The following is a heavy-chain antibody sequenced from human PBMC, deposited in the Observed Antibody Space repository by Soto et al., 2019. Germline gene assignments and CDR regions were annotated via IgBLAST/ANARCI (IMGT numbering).Heavy chain of an antibody. CDR1: GGSISSYY. Sequence: QVQLQESGPGLVKPSETLSLTCTVSGGSISSYYWSSIRQPPGKGLEWIGYIYYRGSTNYNPSLKSRVTISVDTFKNQFSLKLSSVTAADTAVYYCARHVSGTNSFDYWGQGTLVTVSS. CDR2: IYYRGST. J-gene: IGHJ4*02. V-gene: IGHV4-59*08. CDR3: ARHVSGTNSFDY. D-gene: IGHD1-1*01.